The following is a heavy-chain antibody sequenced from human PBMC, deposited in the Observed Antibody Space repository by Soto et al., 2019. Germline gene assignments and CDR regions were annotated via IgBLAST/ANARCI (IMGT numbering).Heavy chain of an antibody. J-gene: IGHJ3*02. CDR3: VGQFLNFDWDEALDI. V-gene: IGHV3-30*03. D-gene: IGHD3-9*01. CDR1: GFTFSNYG. Sequence: QVQLVESGGGVVQSGRSLRLSCAASGFTFSNYGMHWVRQAPGKGLEWVAFVSNDGNNKDYADSVKGRFTISRDNSTNTLYLQMNALRAEDTAVFYCVGQFLNFDWDEALDIWGQGTLVTVSS. CDR2: VSNDGNNK.